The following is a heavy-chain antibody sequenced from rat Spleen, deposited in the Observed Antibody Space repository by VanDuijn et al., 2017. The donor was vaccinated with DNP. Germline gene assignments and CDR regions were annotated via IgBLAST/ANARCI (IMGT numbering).Heavy chain of an antibody. CDR1: GFTLNNSW. J-gene: IGHJ4*01. CDR2: ITGSGDTT. Sequence: EVQLVESGGGLVQPGGSLKLSCVASGFTLNNSWLTWVRQVPGKGLEWVASITGSGDTTNYLDSVMGRFTITRDNAKNTLYLQMNSLRSEETATYYCARLWSSGAMDVWGQGTSVTVSS. V-gene: IGHV5-31*01. D-gene: IGHD1-3*01. CDR3: ARLWSSGAMDV.